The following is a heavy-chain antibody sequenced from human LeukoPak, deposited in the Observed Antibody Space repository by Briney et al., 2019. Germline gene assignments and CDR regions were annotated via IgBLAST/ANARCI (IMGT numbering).Heavy chain of an antibody. CDR2: TYYRSKWYN. J-gene: IGHJ4*02. CDR1: GDSVCSNSAA. CDR3: ARAGWTFDDYYDY. Sequence: SQTHSLTCAISGDSVCSNSAAWNWIRQSPSRGLEWLGRTYYRSKWYNDYAVSVKSRITINPDTSKNQFSLQLNSVTPEDTAVYYCARAGWTFDDYYDYWGQGTLVTVSS. D-gene: IGHD2-15*01. V-gene: IGHV6-1*01.